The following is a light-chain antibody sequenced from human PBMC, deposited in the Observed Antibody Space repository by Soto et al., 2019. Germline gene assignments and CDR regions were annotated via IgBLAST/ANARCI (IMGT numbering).Light chain of an antibody. CDR2: DVS. J-gene: IGLJ2*01. V-gene: IGLV2-14*01. Sequence: QSVLTQPASVSGSPGQSITISCTGTSSDVGGYNYVSWYQQHPGKAPKLMIYDVSNRPSGVSNRFSGSKSGNTASLTISGLQAEDEADYYCISYTSSSTVVFGGGTKVPVL. CDR1: SSDVGGYNY. CDR3: ISYTSSSTVV.